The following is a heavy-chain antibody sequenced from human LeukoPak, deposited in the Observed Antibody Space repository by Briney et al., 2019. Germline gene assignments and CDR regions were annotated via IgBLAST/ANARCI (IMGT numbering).Heavy chain of an antibody. V-gene: IGHV4-39*01. CDR2: IYYSGST. Sequence: SETLSLTCTVSGGSISSSSYYWGWIRQPPGKGLEWIGSIYYSGSTYYNPSLKSRVTISVDTSKNQFSLKLSSVTAADTAVYYCARRGYYYELADYWGQGTLVTVSS. CDR1: GGSISSSSYY. D-gene: IGHD3-22*01. CDR3: ARRGYYYELADY. J-gene: IGHJ4*02.